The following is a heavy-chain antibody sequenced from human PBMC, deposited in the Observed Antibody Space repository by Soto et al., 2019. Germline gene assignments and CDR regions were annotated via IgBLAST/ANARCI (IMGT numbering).Heavy chain of an antibody. CDR3: ARDGTLDGANDGFEIWSRQTTMPDDM. Sequence: EVQLVESGGGLVQPGGSLRLSCSASGFIFSTFEMNWVRQAPGKGPVWISYIANSGSLKYYADSVKGRFTVSRDNGKNSPYLQMNDLRADDTAVDFCARDGTLDGANDGFEIWSRQTTMPDDMWGHGTMVTVSS. CDR1: GFIFSTFE. D-gene: IGHD1-1*01. J-gene: IGHJ3*02. CDR2: IANSGSLK. V-gene: IGHV3-48*03.